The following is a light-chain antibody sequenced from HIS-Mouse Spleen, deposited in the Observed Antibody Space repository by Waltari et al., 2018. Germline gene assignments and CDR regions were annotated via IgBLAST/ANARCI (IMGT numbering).Light chain of an antibody. CDR2: DAS. V-gene: IGKV3-11*01. CDR3: QQRSNWPPFT. CDR1: QSVSSY. J-gene: IGKJ3*01. Sequence: EIVLTQSPATLSLSPGERATLSGRASQSVSSYLAWYQQKPGQAPRLLIYDASNRATGIPARFSGSGSGTDFTLTISSLEPEDFAVYYCQQRSNWPPFTFGPGTKVDIK.